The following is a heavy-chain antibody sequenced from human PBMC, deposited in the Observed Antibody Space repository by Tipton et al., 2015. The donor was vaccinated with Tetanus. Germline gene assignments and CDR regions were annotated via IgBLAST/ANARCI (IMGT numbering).Heavy chain of an antibody. CDR2: ISPYSGHT. D-gene: IGHD4-17*01. Sequence: QVQLVQSGAEVKKPGASVKVSCKTSGYTFTNYGITWVREAPGQGLEWVGWISPYSGHTDYAQSLQGRVSMTTDTSTNTAYLELRSLRSDDTAVYYCVTRPPPYGDFPNFDYWGLGTRVTVSS. CDR1: GYTFTNYG. V-gene: IGHV1-18*01. J-gene: IGHJ4*02. CDR3: VTRPPPYGDFPNFDY.